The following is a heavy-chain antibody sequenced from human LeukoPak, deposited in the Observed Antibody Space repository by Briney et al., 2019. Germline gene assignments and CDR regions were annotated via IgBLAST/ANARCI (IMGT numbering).Heavy chain of an antibody. CDR2: IYYSGST. V-gene: IGHV4-30-4*01. CDR1: GGSISSGDYY. D-gene: IGHD2-21*02. Sequence: PSETLSLTCTVSGGSISSGDYYWSWIRQPPGKGLEWIGYIYYSGSTYYNPSLKSRVTISVDMSKNQFSLKLSSVTAADTAVYYCARDLVGGWTYCGGDCYPQYAFDIWGQGTMVTVSS. CDR3: ARDLVGGWTYCGGDCYPQYAFDI. J-gene: IGHJ3*02.